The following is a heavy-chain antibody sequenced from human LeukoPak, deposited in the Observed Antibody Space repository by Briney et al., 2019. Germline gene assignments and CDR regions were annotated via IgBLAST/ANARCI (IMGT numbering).Heavy chain of an antibody. CDR3: ARESPYYYGSGSDAFDI. Sequence: ASVKVSCKASGYTFTSYGISWVRQAPGQGLEWMGRISTYNGNTNYAQKLQGRVTMTTDTSTSTTYMDLRNLRSDDTAVYFCARESPYYYGSGSDAFDIRGQGTMVTVSS. J-gene: IGHJ3*02. CDR1: GYTFTSYG. D-gene: IGHD3-10*01. V-gene: IGHV1-18*04. CDR2: ISTYNGNT.